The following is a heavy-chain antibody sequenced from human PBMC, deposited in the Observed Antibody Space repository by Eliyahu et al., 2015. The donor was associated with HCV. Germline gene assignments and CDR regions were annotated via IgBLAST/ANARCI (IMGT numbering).Heavy chain of an antibody. Sequence: QITLKESGPTLVKPTQTLTLTCTFSGFSLTTTGEGVGWIRQPPGKTLEWLALIYWNCDYYYSPSLKTRLTITKDTSRNQVVLTMANMHPVDTATYYCAHRRSVPVACTFFDSWGQGTRVTVSS. CDR1: GFSLTTTGEG. D-gene: IGHD6-19*01. CDR2: IYWNCDY. CDR3: AHRRSVPVACTFFDS. J-gene: IGHJ5*01. V-gene: IGHV2-5*01.